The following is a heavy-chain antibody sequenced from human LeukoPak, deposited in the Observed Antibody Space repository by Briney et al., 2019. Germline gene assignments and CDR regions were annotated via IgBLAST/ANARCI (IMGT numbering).Heavy chain of an antibody. J-gene: IGHJ5*02. Sequence: GGSLRLSCAASGFTFSSYEMNWVRQAPGKGLEWISYITTSGTTLDYADSVKGRLTISRDNAKNSLYLQMNSLRAEDTAVYYCARPYSSGWDNWFDPWGQGTLVTVSS. D-gene: IGHD6-19*01. CDR2: ITTSGTTL. CDR1: GFTFSSYE. CDR3: ARPYSSGWDNWFDP. V-gene: IGHV3-48*03.